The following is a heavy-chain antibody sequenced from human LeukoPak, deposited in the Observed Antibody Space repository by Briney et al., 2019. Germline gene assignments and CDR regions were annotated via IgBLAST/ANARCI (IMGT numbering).Heavy chain of an antibody. Sequence: SVTLSFTCAVYGGSFNDYYWSWLRQPPGKARVGMGEINHSGRTNCNPFLKRLVIISGDTSKNAYSQKLSPVTAATTVVYYCARGRVAYSYGYYRYYYYMDVWGKGTTVTVSS. CDR2: INHSGRT. CDR1: GGSFNDYY. D-gene: IGHD5-18*01. CDR3: ARGRVAYSYGYYRYYYYMDV. J-gene: IGHJ6*03. V-gene: IGHV4-34*01.